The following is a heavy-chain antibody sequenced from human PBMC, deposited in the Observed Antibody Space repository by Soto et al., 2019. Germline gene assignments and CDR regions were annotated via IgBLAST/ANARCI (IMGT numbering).Heavy chain of an antibody. D-gene: IGHD2-2*01. Sequence: GGSLRLSCAASGFTFSSYAMHWVRQAPGKGLEYVSAISSNGGSTYYANSVKGRFTISRDNSKNTLYLQMGSLRAEDMAVYYCARDGGYCSSTSCSDYYYYMDVWGKGTTVTVSS. V-gene: IGHV3-64*01. CDR1: GFTFSSYA. J-gene: IGHJ6*03. CDR2: ISSNGGST. CDR3: ARDGGYCSSTSCSDYYYYMDV.